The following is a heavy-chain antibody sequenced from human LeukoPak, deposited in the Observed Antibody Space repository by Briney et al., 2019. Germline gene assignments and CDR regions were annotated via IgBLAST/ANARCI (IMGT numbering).Heavy chain of an antibody. J-gene: IGHJ3*02. D-gene: IGHD3-16*02. Sequence: SETLSLTCTVFGGSLSTYYWNWIRQTPGKGLEWIGYIYNIGSTNYNPSLRSRVTMSIDTSKDQFSLTVRSVTPADTAIYYCARDMAPLGAFDIWGQGTMVTVSS. V-gene: IGHV4-59*01. CDR3: ARDMAPLGAFDI. CDR1: GGSLSTYY. CDR2: IYNIGST.